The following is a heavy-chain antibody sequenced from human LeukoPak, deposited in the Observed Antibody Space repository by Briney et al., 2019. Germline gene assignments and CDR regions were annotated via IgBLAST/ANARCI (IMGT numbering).Heavy chain of an antibody. Sequence: SETLSLTCTVSGVSIGSTSYYWGSIRQPPGKGLEWIGSIYYSGSTCYNPSLKSRVTISVDTSKNQFSLKLSYVTAVDTAVYYCARHRSYGDYYYYYYMDVWGKGTTVTISS. V-gene: IGHV4-39*01. CDR1: GVSIGSTSYY. CDR2: IYYSGST. D-gene: IGHD4-17*01. CDR3: ARHRSYGDYYYYYYMDV. J-gene: IGHJ6*03.